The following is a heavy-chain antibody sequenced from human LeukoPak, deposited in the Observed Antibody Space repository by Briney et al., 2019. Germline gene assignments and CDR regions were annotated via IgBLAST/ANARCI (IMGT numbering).Heavy chain of an antibody. Sequence: SETLSLTCTVSGGSISSSSYYWGWIRQPPGKGLEWIGSIYYSGSTYHNPSLKSRVTISVDTSKNQFSLKLSSVTAADTAVYYCARNHYYGSGSYGTPADYWGQGTLVTVSS. D-gene: IGHD3-10*01. CDR3: ARNHYYGSGSYGTPADY. CDR2: IYYSGST. J-gene: IGHJ4*02. CDR1: GGSISSSSYY. V-gene: IGHV4-39*07.